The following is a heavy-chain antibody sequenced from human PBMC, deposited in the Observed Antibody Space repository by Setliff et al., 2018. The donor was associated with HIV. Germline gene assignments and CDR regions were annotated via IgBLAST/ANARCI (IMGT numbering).Heavy chain of an antibody. CDR1: GSAFSSYA. D-gene: IGHD3-10*01. J-gene: IGHJ1*01. CDR3: AQAQTSVSGSYYQYLQH. V-gene: IGHV3-23*01. CDR2: LGIGTDT. Sequence: GGSLRLSCAASGSAFSSYAMSWVRHPPGKGLEWVSTLGIGTDTYYADSVKGRFTISRDNSKNTLYLRMNSLRAEDTAVYYCAQAQTSVSGSYYQYLQHWGQGTLVTVSS.